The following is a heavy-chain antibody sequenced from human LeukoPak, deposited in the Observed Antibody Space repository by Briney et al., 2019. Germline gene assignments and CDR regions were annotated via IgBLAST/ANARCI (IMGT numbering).Heavy chain of an antibody. V-gene: IGHV1-46*03. CDR3: TRDLVGDYYFMDV. J-gene: IGHJ6*03. D-gene: IGHD3-3*01. CDR1: GYTFTSYY. CDR2: INPSGGNT. Sequence: ASVKVSCKASGYTFTSYYMHWVRQAPGQGLEWMGIINPSGGNTRYAQKIQGRVTMTRDTSTSTVYMELSSLRSEDTAVYFCTRDLVGDYYFMDVWGEGTTVTVSS.